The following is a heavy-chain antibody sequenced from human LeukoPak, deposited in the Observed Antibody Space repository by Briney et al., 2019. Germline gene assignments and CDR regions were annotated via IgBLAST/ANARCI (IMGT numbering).Heavy chain of an antibody. CDR1: GYTFTGYY. CDR3: AMYYDFWTARGYYFDY. D-gene: IGHD3-3*01. V-gene: IGHV1-2*02. CDR2: INPNSGGT. J-gene: IGHJ4*02. Sequence: GASVKVSCKASGYTFTGYYMHWVRQAPGQGLEWMGWINPNSGGTNYAQKFQGRVTMTRDTSISTAYMELSRLRSDDTAVYYCAMYYDFWTARGYYFDYWGQGTLVTVS.